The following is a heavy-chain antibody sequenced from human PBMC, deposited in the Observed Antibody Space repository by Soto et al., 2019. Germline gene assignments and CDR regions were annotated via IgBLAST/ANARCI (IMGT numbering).Heavy chain of an antibody. CDR2: ISYDESHT. CDR1: GFAFNSYT. V-gene: IGHV3-30*14. CDR3: ARDAHQRGLRGYFDY. J-gene: IGHJ4*02. D-gene: IGHD4-17*01. Sequence: GGSLRLSCAASGFAFNSYTMHWVRQAPGRGLEWVAIISYDESHTYYADSVRGRFTISRDNSQNTLYLQMDSLTAADTAVYYCARDAHQRGLRGYFDYWGLGTLVTVSS.